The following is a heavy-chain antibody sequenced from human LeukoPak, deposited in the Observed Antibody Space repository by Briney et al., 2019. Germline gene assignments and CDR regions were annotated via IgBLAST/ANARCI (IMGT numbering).Heavy chain of an antibody. V-gene: IGHV3-23*01. D-gene: IGHD4-23*01. Sequence: GGSLRLSCAASGFTFSSYAMSWVRQAPGKGLEWVSTISGSGGSTYYADSVKGRFTISRDNSKNTLYLQMNSLRAEDTAVYYCAKDSYGGPGPYYFDYWGQGTLVTVSS. CDR2: ISGSGGST. CDR1: GFTFSSYA. J-gene: IGHJ4*02. CDR3: AKDSYGGPGPYYFDY.